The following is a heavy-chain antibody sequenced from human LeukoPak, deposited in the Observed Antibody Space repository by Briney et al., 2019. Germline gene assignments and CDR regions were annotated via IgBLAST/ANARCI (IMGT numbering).Heavy chain of an antibody. D-gene: IGHD6-6*01. J-gene: IGHJ5*02. CDR3: ERAERIAARSGYNWFDP. Sequence: ALVKASCKASVYSFTTYDINWVRQATGQGLQGMGWMNPSSGNTGYTQKFQRRVTITRTTSTTTAYMELSSLTSAATAAYYCERAERIAARSGYNWFDPWGQGTLVTVSS. CDR2: MNPSSGNT. V-gene: IGHV1-8*01. CDR1: VYSFTTYD.